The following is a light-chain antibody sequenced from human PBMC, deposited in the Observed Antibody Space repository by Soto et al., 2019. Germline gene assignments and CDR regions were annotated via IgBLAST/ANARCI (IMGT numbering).Light chain of an antibody. CDR1: SSDVGGYNF. CDR3: SSHTTTSTVYV. CDR2: DVS. J-gene: IGLJ1*01. V-gene: IGLV2-14*03. Sequence: QSVLTQPACVSGSPGQSTTISYTGTSSDVGGYNFVSWYQQHPGKAPKLMIYDVSNRPSGVSNRFSGSKSGNTASLTISGLQAEDEADYYCSSHTTTSTVYVFGTGTKLTVL.